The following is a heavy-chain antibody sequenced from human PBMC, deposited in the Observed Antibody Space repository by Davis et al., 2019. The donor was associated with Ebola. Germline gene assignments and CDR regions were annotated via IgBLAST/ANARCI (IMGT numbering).Heavy chain of an antibody. CDR3: ARRVGARSGFDY. V-gene: IGHV1-8*01. CDR2: INPNSGNT. Sequence: ASVKVSCKASGYTFTSYDINWVRQATGQGLEWMGWINPNSGNTGFAQKFQGRVTMTRNISITTAYLELSSQGSEDTAVYYCARRVGARSGFDYWGQGTLVTVSS. CDR1: GYTFTSYD. J-gene: IGHJ4*02. D-gene: IGHD1-26*01.